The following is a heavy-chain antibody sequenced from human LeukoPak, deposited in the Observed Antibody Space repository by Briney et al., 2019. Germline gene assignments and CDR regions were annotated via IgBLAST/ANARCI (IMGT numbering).Heavy chain of an antibody. V-gene: IGHV1-8*01. CDR2: MNPNSGNT. CDR3: ARARTIYSSAPGGY. Sequence: ASVTVSFKASGYTFTSYDINWVRQATGQGLAWMGWMNPNSGNTGYAQKFQGRVTMTRNTSISTAYMELSSLRSEDTAVYYCARARTIYSSAPGGYWGQGTLVTVSS. J-gene: IGHJ4*02. D-gene: IGHD6-19*01. CDR1: GYTFTSYD.